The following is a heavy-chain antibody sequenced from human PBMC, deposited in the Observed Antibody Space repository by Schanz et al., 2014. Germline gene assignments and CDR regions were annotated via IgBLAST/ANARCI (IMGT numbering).Heavy chain of an antibody. J-gene: IGHJ3*02. CDR1: GYTLTAYY. D-gene: IGHD5-12*01. Sequence: QVQLVQSGAEVKKPGASVKVSCKASGYTLTAYYMHWVRQAPGQGLEWMGRINPNSGGTNYAQKFQGRVTMTRDTSISTASMEMSRLIADDTAVYYCAREMLDIVATMDDDAFDIWGQGTMVTVSS. V-gene: IGHV1-2*06. CDR2: INPNSGGT. CDR3: AREMLDIVATMDDDAFDI.